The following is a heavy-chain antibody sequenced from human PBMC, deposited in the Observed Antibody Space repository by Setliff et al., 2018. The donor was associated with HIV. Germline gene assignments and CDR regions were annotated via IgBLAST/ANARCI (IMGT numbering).Heavy chain of an antibody. CDR1: RDSINGHW. CDR3: ARYKCINFACVGFDI. J-gene: IGHJ3*02. Sequence: TLSLTCTVSRDSINGHWWSWIRQPPGKGLEWTGSIHYSGITHYNPSLKSRLTMSVDTSKNQVSLRLTSVTAADTAVYYCARYKCINFACVGFDIWGQGTVVTVSS. CDR2: IHYSGIT. V-gene: IGHV4-59*11. D-gene: IGHD3-9*01.